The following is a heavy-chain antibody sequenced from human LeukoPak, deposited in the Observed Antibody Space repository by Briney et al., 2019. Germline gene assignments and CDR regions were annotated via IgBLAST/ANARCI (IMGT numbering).Heavy chain of an antibody. CDR1: GFTFSSYE. V-gene: IGHV3-48*03. J-gene: IGHJ6*03. CDR3: ARAPRCSGGSCTVHYYYYMDV. CDR2: ISSSSSI. D-gene: IGHD2-15*01. Sequence: QAGGSLRLSCAASGFTFSSYEMNWVRQAPGKGLEWVSYISSSSSIYYADSVKGRFTISRDNAKNSLYLQMNSLRAEDTAVYYCARAPRCSGGSCTVHYYYYMDVWGKGTTVTVSS.